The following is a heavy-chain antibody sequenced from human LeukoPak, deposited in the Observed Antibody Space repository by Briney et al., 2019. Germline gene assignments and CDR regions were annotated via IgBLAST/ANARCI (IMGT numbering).Heavy chain of an antibody. CDR2: IYHSGST. D-gene: IGHD3-22*01. Sequence: SGTLSLTCAVSGGSISSSNWWSWVRQPPGKGLEWIGEIYHSGSTNYNPSLKSRVTISIDMSKNQFSLKLSSVTAADTAIYYCARGGTGSSGYFDYYFDYWGQGTLVTVSS. V-gene: IGHV4-4*02. CDR3: ARGGTGSSGYFDYYFDY. CDR1: GGSISSSNW. J-gene: IGHJ4*02.